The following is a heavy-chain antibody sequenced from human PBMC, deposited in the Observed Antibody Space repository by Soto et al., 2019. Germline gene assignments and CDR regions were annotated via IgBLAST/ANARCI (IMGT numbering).Heavy chain of an antibody. J-gene: IGHJ4*02. CDR1: GFTFSSYA. V-gene: IGHV3-23*01. Sequence: GGSLRLSCAASGFTFSSYAMSWVRQAPGKGLEWVSAISGSGGSTYYADSVKGRFTISRDNSKNTLYLQMNSLRAEDTAVYYCAKAVVVVAATEGLLNYWGQGTLVTVSS. CDR3: AKAVVVVAATEGLLNY. D-gene: IGHD2-15*01. CDR2: ISGSGGST.